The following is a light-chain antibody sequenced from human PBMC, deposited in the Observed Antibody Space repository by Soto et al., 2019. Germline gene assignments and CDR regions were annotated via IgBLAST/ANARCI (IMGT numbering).Light chain of an antibody. CDR2: GAS. CDR1: QSVSSY. CDR3: QQRSNWPLT. V-gene: IGKV3-11*01. Sequence: EIVLTQSPATLSLSPGERATLSCRASQSVSSYLAWYQQKPGQAPRLLIYGASNKATGIPARFSGSGSGTDYTPTISSLEPENFAVYYCQQRSNWPLTFGQGTRLEIK. J-gene: IGKJ5*01.